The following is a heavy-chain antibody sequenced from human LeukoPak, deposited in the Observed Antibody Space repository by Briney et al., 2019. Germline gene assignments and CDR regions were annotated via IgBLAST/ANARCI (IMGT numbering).Heavy chain of an antibody. D-gene: IGHD6-19*01. CDR2: ISGSGGST. CDR3: AKVTVAGKDY. Sequence: GGSLRLSCAASGFTFSSYALSWVRQAPGKGLEWVSAISGSGGSTYYADSVKGRFTISRDNSKNTQYLQMNSLRAEDTAVYYCAKVTVAGKDYWGQGTLVTVSS. V-gene: IGHV3-23*01. J-gene: IGHJ4*02. CDR1: GFTFSSYA.